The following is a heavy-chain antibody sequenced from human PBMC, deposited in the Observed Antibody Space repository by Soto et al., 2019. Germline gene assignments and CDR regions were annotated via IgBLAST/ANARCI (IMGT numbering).Heavy chain of an antibody. V-gene: IGHV4-4*02. CDR2: IYHSGST. J-gene: IGHJ3*02. CDR3: ARVLYGGVTPTWGAFDI. CDR1: SGSISSSNW. D-gene: IGHD3-16*01. Sequence: SETLSLTCAVSSGSISSSNWWSWVRQPPGKGLEWIGEIYHSGSTNYNPSLKSRVTISVDKSKNQFSLKLSSVTAADTAVYYCARVLYGGVTPTWGAFDIWGQGTMVTVSS.